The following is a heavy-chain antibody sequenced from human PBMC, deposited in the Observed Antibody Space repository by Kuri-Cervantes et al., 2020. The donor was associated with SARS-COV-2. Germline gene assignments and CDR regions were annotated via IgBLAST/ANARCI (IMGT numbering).Heavy chain of an antibody. J-gene: IGHJ3*02. CDR3: ARTGAVAATQINAFDI. CDR1: GFTFSSYSM. D-gene: IGHD2-15*01. Sequence: GSLRLSCAASGFTFSSYSMNWVRQPPGKGLEWIGEIYHSGSTNYNPSLKSRVTISVDKSKNQFSLRLSSVTAADTAVYYCARTGAVAATQINAFDIWGQGTMVTVSS. CDR2: IYHSGST. V-gene: IGHV4-4*02.